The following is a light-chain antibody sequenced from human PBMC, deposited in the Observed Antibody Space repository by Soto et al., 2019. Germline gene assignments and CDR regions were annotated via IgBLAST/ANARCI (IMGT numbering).Light chain of an antibody. CDR1: QRVGSS. J-gene: IGKJ1*01. CDR3: RQYYVWPSWR. V-gene: IGKV3-15*01. Sequence: IVMKQSLATLSVARGGGGTLACRNSQRVGSSVAWYQQKPGLAPRLPIYVASTRATGIPARFSGSESGTEFTLTIGSLHSEDSAVYYCRQYYVWPSWRFGQGT. CDR2: VAS.